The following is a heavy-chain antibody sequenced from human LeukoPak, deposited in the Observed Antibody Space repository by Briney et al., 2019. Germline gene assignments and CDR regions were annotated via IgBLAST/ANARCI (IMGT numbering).Heavy chain of an antibody. V-gene: IGHV4-39*01. J-gene: IGHJ4*02. Sequence: SETLSLTCTVSGGSISSSSYYWGWIRQPPGKGLEWIASIYYSGSTYYNPSLKSRVTISVDTSKNQFSLKVRSVTAADTAVYYCARPQGVASVWDFDYWGQGTLVTVSS. CDR2: IYYSGST. CDR1: GGSISSSSYY. CDR3: ARPQGVASVWDFDY. D-gene: IGHD5-12*01.